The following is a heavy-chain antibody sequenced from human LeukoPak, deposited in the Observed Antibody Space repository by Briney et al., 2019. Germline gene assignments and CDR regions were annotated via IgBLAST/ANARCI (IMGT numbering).Heavy chain of an antibody. Sequence: SVKVSCKASGGTFSSYAISWVRQAPGQGLKWMGGIIPIFGTANYAQKFQGRVTITADESTSTAYMELSSLRSEDTAVYYCARDRSRVWWVYYGTDVWGQGTTVTVSS. J-gene: IGHJ6*02. CDR3: ARDRSRVWWVYYGTDV. CDR2: IIPIFGTA. V-gene: IGHV1-69*13. CDR1: GGTFSSYA. D-gene: IGHD2-21*01.